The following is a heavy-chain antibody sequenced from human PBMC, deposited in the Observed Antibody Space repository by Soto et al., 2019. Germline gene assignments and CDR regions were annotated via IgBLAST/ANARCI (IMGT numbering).Heavy chain of an antibody. CDR1: QYRFNSYW. Sequence: PGESLKISCKGSQYRFNSYWIGWVRQRPGKGLEWIGMIYPGDSDTTYSPSFEGQVTMSVGKSISTAYLEWNSLKASDSATYYCVRQGSNGAYVYYPMDVWGQGTTVTVSS. V-gene: IGHV5-51*01. CDR2: IYPGDSDT. J-gene: IGHJ6*02. CDR3: VRQGSNGAYVYYPMDV. D-gene: IGHD3-16*01.